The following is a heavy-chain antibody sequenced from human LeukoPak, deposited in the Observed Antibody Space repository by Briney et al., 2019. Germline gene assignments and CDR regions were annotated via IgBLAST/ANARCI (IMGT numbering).Heavy chain of an antibody. D-gene: IGHD3-22*01. Sequence: PGGSLRLSCVASGFTYRRYSMNWVRQAPGKGLEWVSTISSGSDYIYHADSVRGRFTISRDISKNTLYLQMNSLRAEDTAVYYCAKRLGYYDSSEGYFDYWGQGTLVTVSS. V-gene: IGHV3-21*01. J-gene: IGHJ4*02. CDR3: AKRLGYYDSSEGYFDY. CDR2: ISSGSDYI. CDR1: GFTYRRYS.